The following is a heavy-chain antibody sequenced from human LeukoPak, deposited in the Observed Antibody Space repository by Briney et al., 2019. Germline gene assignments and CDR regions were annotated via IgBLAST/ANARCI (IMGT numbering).Heavy chain of an antibody. CDR3: ARVKATMVRGVTRRQFDY. CDR2: MNPNSGNT. CDR1: GYAFTSFG. J-gene: IGHJ4*02. D-gene: IGHD3-10*01. V-gene: IGHV1-8*02. Sequence: ASVKVSCKASGYAFTSFGISWVRQAPGQGLEWMGWMNPNSGNTGYAQKFQGRVTMTRNTSISTAYMELSSLRSEDTAVYYCARVKATMVRGVTRRQFDYWGQGTLVTVSA.